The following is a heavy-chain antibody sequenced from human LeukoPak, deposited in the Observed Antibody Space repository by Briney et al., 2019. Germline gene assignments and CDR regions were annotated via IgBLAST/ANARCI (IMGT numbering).Heavy chain of an antibody. V-gene: IGHV1-2*06. Sequence: ASVKVSCKASGYTFTCYFIHWVRQAPGQGLEWMGRINPNTGGTNYAQKFQGRVTMTRDTSISSAYMELTRLRSDDTAVYYCARESGALSYFDYWGLGTLVTVSS. J-gene: IGHJ4*01. CDR2: INPNTGGT. CDR3: ARESGALSYFDY. D-gene: IGHD1-26*01. CDR1: GYTFTCYF.